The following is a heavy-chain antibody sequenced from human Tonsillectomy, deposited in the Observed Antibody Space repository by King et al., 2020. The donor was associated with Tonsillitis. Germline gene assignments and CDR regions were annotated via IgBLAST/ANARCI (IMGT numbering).Heavy chain of an antibody. V-gene: IGHV3-74*01. CDR2: INSDGSST. Sequence: VQLVESGGGLVQPGGSLRLSCAASGFTFSSYWMHWVRQAPGKGLVWVSRINSDGSSTSYADSVKGRFTISRDNAKNTLYLQMNSLRAEDTAVYYCARDLPTSSSSWWGFGPGMDVWGHGTTVTVSS. CDR1: GFTFSSYW. J-gene: IGHJ6*02. CDR3: ARDLPTSSSSWWGFGPGMDV. D-gene: IGHD6-13*01.